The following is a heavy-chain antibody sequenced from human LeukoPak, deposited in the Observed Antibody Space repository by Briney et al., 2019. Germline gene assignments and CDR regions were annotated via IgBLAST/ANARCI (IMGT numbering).Heavy chain of an antibody. CDR3: ARGKRRVVSGSAFDI. CDR2: INHSGGT. CDR1: GGSFSGYY. D-gene: IGHD2-15*01. V-gene: IGHV4-34*01. J-gene: IGHJ3*02. Sequence: SETLSLTCAVYGGSFSGYYWSWIRQPPGKGLEWIGEINHSGGTNYNPSLKSRVTISVDTSKNQFSLKLSSVTAADTAVYYCARGKRRVVSGSAFDIWGQGTMVTVSS.